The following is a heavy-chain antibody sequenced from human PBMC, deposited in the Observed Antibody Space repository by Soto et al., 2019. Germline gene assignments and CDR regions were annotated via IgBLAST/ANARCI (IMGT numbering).Heavy chain of an antibody. D-gene: IGHD5-18*01. CDR2: MNVGTGGT. J-gene: IGHJ4*02. V-gene: IGHV1-2*06. CDR3: ARDGNFALRGYSFGFDF. CDR1: GYRFTTHY. Sequence: ASVKVSCKASGYRFTTHYIHWVRQAPGQGLEWMGRMNVGTGGTTYAHKFQGRVTMTRDTSIRTAYLEVSSVKSDDTAMYYCARDGNFALRGYSFGFDFWGQGTLVTASS.